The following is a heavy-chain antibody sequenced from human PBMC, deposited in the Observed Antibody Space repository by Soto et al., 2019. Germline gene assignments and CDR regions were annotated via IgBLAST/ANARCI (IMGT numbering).Heavy chain of an antibody. V-gene: IGHV4-39*01. D-gene: IGHD2-15*01. Sequence: SETLSLTCTVSGGSISSSSYYWGWIRQPPGKGLEWIGSIYYSGSTYYNPSLKSRVTISVDTSKNQFSLKLSSVTAADTAVYYCARPGVGYCSGGSCYYGMDVWGQGTTVTVSS. CDR1: GGSISSSSYY. CDR2: IYYSGST. J-gene: IGHJ6*02. CDR3: ARPGVGYCSGGSCYYGMDV.